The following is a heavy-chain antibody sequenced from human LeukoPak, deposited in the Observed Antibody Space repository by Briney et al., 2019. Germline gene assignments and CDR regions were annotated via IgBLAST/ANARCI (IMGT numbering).Heavy chain of an antibody. D-gene: IGHD2-15*01. V-gene: IGHV3-23*01. CDR2: ISGSGGST. CDR3: AKAGYCSGGSCYSLDY. Sequence: QSGGSLRLSCAASGFTFSSYAMSWVRQAPGKGLEWVSAISGSGGSTYYADSVKGRFTISRDNSKNTLYLQMNSLRAEDTAVYYCAKAGYCSGGSCYSLDYWGQGTLVTVSS. J-gene: IGHJ4*02. CDR1: GFTFSSYA.